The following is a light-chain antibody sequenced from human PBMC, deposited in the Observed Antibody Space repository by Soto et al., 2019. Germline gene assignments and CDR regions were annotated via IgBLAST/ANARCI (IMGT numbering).Light chain of an antibody. Sequence: QSVLTQPASVSGSPGQSITISCTGTSSDVGGPRQSPQIMIYKVNNRPSGVSDRFSGSKSGNTASLTISGLQAEDEAAYYCNSSTSSNSCVFGTGTKVTVL. J-gene: IGLJ1*01. CDR1: SSDVGG. V-gene: IGLV2-14*01. CDR2: KVN. CDR3: NSSTSSNSCV.